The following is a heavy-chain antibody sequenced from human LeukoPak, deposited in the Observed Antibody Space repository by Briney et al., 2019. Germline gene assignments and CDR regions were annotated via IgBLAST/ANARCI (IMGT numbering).Heavy chain of an antibody. CDR2: IYAGGST. CDR1: GLSVSTNY. V-gene: IGHV3-53*05. D-gene: IGHD6-19*01. CDR3: ARDKTGAGRFDY. J-gene: IGHJ4*02. Sequence: GGSLRLSCAASGLSVSTNYTSSARHDRGEGMEWVSFIYAGGSTYYAETVKVRFTVSTDTSQNTLYLQINSPRAEDMDVYYCARDKTGAGRFDYWGRGTRVTVSS.